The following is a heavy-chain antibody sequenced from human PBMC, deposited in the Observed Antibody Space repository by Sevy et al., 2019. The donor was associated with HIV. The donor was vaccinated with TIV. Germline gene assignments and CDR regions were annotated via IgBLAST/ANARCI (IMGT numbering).Heavy chain of an antibody. CDR1: GFTFSSYA. CDR3: ANAPSVVVIIQGYFDY. V-gene: IGHV3-23*01. Sequence: GGSLRLSCAASGFTFSSYAMSWVRQAPGKGLEWVSAISGSGGSTYYAYSVKGRFTISRDNSKNTLYLQMNGLRAEDTALYYCANAPSVVVIIQGYFDYWGQGTLVTVSS. D-gene: IGHD3-22*01. J-gene: IGHJ4*02. CDR2: ISGSGGST.